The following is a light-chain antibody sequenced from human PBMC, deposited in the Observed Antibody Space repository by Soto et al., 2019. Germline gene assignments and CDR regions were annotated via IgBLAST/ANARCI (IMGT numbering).Light chain of an antibody. J-gene: IGLJ1*01. V-gene: IGLV2-11*01. CDR1: SSDVGGYNY. Sequence: QSVLTQPGSVSGSPGQSVTISCTGTSSDVGGYNYVSWYQQHPGKAPKLMIYDVTKRPSGVPDRFSASKSGYTASLTISGLQAEDEADYYCCSYASSYTFYVFGTGTQLTVL. CDR3: CSYASSYTFYV. CDR2: DVT.